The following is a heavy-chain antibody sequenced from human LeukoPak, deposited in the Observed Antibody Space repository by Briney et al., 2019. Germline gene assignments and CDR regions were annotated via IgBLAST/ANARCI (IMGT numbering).Heavy chain of an antibody. J-gene: IGHJ4*02. Sequence: GGSLRLSCAASGFSFSDYTMNWVRQAPGKGLEWVSYISGSYSTIYYADSVKGRFTISRDNAKNSLYLQMNSLRAEDTAVYYCARERSYGGNFSPFDYWGQGTLVTVSS. CDR1: GFSFSDYT. V-gene: IGHV3-48*04. CDR2: ISGSYSTI. CDR3: ARERSYGGNFSPFDY. D-gene: IGHD4-23*01.